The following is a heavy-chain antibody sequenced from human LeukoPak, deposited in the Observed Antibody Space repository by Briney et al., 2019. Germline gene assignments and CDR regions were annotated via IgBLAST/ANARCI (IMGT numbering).Heavy chain of an antibody. Sequence: SETLSLTCTVSGGSISSYYWSWIRQPPGKGLEWIGEINHSGSTNYNPSLKSRVTISVDTSKNQFSLKLSSVTAADTAVYYCARGHAGPPGDYYYYMDVWGKGTTVTVSS. CDR3: ARGHAGPPGDYYYYMDV. V-gene: IGHV4-34*01. J-gene: IGHJ6*03. CDR1: GGSISSYY. CDR2: INHSGST. D-gene: IGHD1-1*01.